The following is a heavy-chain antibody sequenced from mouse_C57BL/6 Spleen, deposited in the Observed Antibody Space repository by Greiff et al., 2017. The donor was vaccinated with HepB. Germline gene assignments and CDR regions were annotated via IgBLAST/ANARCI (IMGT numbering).Heavy chain of an antibody. CDR2: IDPSDSYT. CDR3: ALITTVDKGYFDV. J-gene: IGHJ1*03. Sequence: QVQLQQPGAELVKPGASVKLSCKASGYTFTSYWMQWVKQRPGQGLEWIGEIDPSDSYTNYNQKFKGKATLTVDTSSSTAYMQLSSLTSEDSAVYYCALITTVDKGYFDVWGTGTTVTVSS. D-gene: IGHD1-1*01. CDR1: GYTFTSYW. V-gene: IGHV1-50*01.